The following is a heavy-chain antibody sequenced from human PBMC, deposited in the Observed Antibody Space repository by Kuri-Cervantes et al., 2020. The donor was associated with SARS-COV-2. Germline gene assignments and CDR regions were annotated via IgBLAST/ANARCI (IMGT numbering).Heavy chain of an antibody. CDR3: ASLAAAGTWYYYYMDV. V-gene: IGHV4-34*01. CDR2: INHSGST. D-gene: IGHD6-13*01. J-gene: IGHJ6*03. CDR1: GGSFSGYY. Sequence: SETLSLTCAVYGGSFSGYYWSWIRQPPGKGLEWIGEINHSGSTNYNPSLKSRVTISGDTSKNQFSLKLSSVTAADSAVYYCASLAAAGTWYYYYMDVWGKGTTVTVSS.